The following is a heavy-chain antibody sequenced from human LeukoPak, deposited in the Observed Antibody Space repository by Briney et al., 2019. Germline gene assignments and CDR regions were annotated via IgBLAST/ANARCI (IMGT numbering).Heavy chain of an antibody. D-gene: IGHD3-9*01. Sequence: GGSLRLSCAASGFSFSSYWVHWIRQAPGKGLVWVARINADGSSISYVDSVKGRFTISGDNAENTLDLQMKSLRAEDTAVYYCVTLTTAVNQGAFDIWGQGTMVTVSS. CDR2: INADGSSI. CDR1: GFSFSSYW. J-gene: IGHJ3*02. CDR3: VTLTTAVNQGAFDI. V-gene: IGHV3-74*01.